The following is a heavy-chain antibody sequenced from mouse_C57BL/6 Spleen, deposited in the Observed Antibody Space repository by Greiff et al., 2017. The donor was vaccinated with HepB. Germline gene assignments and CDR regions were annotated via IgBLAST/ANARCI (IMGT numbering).Heavy chain of an antibody. D-gene: IGHD2-12*01. CDR2: IDPENGDT. CDR1: GFNIKDDY. V-gene: IGHV14-4*01. CDR3: TRLRRPLYYAMDY. J-gene: IGHJ4*01. Sequence: EVQLQQSGAELVRPGASVKLSCTASGFNIKDDYMHWVKQRPEQGLEWIGWIDPENGDTEYASKFQGKATITADTSSNTAYLQLSSLTSEDTAVYYCTRLRRPLYYAMDYWGQRTSVTVSS.